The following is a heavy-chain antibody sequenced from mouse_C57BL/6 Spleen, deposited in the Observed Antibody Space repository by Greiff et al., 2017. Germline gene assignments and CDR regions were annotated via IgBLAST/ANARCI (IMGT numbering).Heavy chain of an antibody. CDR2: ISSGSSTI. CDR3: ANNYYGSSFDV. D-gene: IGHD1-1*01. V-gene: IGHV5-17*01. Sequence: EVHLVESGGGLVKPGGSLKLSCAASGFTFSDYGMHWVRQAPEKGLEWVAYISSGSSTIYSADTVKGRFTISSDNAKNTLFLQMTSLRSEDTAMYYCANNYYGSSFDVWGTGTTVTVSS. CDR1: GFTFSDYG. J-gene: IGHJ1*03.